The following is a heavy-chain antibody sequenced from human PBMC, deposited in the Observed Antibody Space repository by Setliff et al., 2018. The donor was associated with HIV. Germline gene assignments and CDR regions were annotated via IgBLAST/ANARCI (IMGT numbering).Heavy chain of an antibody. CDR1: GFTFSSYE. V-gene: IGHV3-23*01. CDR2: LSGSGGST. Sequence: GSLRLSCAASGFTFSSYEMNWVRQAPGKGLEWVSSLSGSGGSTYYADSVKGRFTISRDNSKNTLYLRMNSLRAEDTAVYYCAQAQTSVSGSYYQYLQHWGQGTLVTVSS. D-gene: IGHD3-10*01. J-gene: IGHJ1*01. CDR3: AQAQTSVSGSYYQYLQH.